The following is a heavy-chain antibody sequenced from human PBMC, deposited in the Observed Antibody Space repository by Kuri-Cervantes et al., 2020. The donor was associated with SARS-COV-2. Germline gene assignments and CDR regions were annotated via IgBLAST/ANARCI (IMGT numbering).Heavy chain of an antibody. D-gene: IGHD3-10*01. CDR3: ARAPMVRGITHYYYYGMDV. J-gene: IGHJ6*02. V-gene: IGHV3-53*04. CDR2: IYSGDST. CDR1: GFTVSSNY. Sequence: GGSLRLSCAASGFTVSSNYMSWVRQAPGKGLEWVSVIYSGDSTYYADSVKGRFTISRHNSKNTLYLQMNSLRAEDTAVYYCARAPMVRGITHYYYYGMDVWGQGTTVTVSS.